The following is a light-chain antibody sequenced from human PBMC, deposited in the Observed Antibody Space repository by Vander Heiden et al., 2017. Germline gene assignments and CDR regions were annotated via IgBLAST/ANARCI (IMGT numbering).Light chain of an antibody. J-gene: IGLJ2*01. Sequence: QSALTQPASVSGSPGQSITISCTGTSSDVGGYNYVSWYQRHPGKAPKLMIFDVSNRPSDISNRFSASKSGNTASLTISGLQAEDEGDYYCASYTSSTTRVFGGGTKLTVL. CDR1: SSDVGGYNY. V-gene: IGLV2-14*03. CDR3: ASYTSSTTRV. CDR2: DVS.